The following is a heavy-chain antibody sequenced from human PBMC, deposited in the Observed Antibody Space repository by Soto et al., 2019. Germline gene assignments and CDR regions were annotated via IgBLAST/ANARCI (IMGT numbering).Heavy chain of an antibody. CDR3: ATAEVDY. CDR2: MNSDGSST. V-gene: IGHV3-74*01. Sequence: XGSLRLSCAASGFTFCNSWMHWVRQAPGKGLEWVSRMNSDGSSTNYADSVKGRFTVSRDNAKDTLYLQMNSLRAEDTAVYYCATAEVDYWGQGTLVTVSS. J-gene: IGHJ4*02. CDR1: GFTFCNSW.